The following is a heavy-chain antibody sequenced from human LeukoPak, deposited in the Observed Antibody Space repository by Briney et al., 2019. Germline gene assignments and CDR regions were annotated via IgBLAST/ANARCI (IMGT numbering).Heavy chain of an antibody. V-gene: IGHV3-23*01. J-gene: IGHJ4*02. CDR1: GFTFSSYA. Sequence: GGSLRLSCAASGFTFSSYAMSWVRQAPGKGLEWVSAISGSGGSTYYADSVKGRFTISRDNSKNMLYLQMNSLRAEDTAVYYCAKRYGSGSYFYWGQGTLVTVSS. D-gene: IGHD3-10*01. CDR2: ISGSGGST. CDR3: AKRYGSGSYFY.